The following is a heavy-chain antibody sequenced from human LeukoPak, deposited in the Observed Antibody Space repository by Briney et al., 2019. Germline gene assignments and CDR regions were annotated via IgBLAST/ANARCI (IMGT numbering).Heavy chain of an antibody. V-gene: IGHV3-21*01. Sequence: GGSLRLSCAASGFTFSSYSMNWVRQAPGKGLEWVSSISSSSSYIYYADSVKGRFTISRDNAKNSLYLQMNSLRAEDTAEYYCARDMRSSGYPDAFDIWGQGTMVTVSS. CDR3: ARDMRSSGYPDAFDI. D-gene: IGHD3-22*01. CDR2: ISSSSSYI. CDR1: GFTFSSYS. J-gene: IGHJ3*02.